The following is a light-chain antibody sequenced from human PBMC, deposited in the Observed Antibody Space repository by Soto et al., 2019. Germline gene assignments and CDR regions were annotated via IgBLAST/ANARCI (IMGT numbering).Light chain of an antibody. Sequence: QSVLTQPPSVSGSPGQSVTISCTGTSSDVGSYNRVSWYQQPPGTAPKLMIYEVSNRPSGVPDRFSGSKSGNTASLTISGLQAEDEAEYYCSSHTSSSTLVFGGGTKLTVL. CDR1: SSDVGSYNR. V-gene: IGLV2-18*02. CDR3: SSHTSSSTLV. CDR2: EVS. J-gene: IGLJ2*01.